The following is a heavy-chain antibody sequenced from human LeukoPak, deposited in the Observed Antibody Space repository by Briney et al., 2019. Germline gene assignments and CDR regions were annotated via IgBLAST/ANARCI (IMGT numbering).Heavy chain of an antibody. Sequence: GGSLRLSCAASGFTFSDYEMNWVRQAPGKGLEWLSHISISGTTIHYADSAKGRFTISRDNAKKSLYLQMNSLRAEDTAVYYCAKAEPASGYDYWGQGTLVTVSS. CDR1: GFTFSDYE. CDR3: AKAEPASGYDY. J-gene: IGHJ4*02. V-gene: IGHV3-48*03. CDR2: ISISGTTI. D-gene: IGHD1-14*01.